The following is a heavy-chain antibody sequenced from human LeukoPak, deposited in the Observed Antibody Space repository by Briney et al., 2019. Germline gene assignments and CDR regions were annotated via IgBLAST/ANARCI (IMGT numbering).Heavy chain of an antibody. D-gene: IGHD3-9*01. CDR2: IKHDGSEK. CDR3: AKDGPYYDILTGYNPIDY. Sequence: GGSLRLSCAASGFTFTKYWMGWVLQAPGKGLEWVANIKHDGSEKYYVDSVKGRFTIFRDNAKNSLYLQMNSLRAEDTAIYYCAKDGPYYDILTGYNPIDYWGQGTLVTVSS. J-gene: IGHJ4*02. V-gene: IGHV3-7*04. CDR1: GFTFTKYW.